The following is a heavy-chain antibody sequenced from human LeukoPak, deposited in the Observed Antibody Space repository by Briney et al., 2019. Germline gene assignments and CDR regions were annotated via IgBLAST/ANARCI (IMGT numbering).Heavy chain of an antibody. CDR3: LMGPYYYDSSGYYLVLFDY. J-gene: IGHJ4*02. Sequence: PSETLSLTCTVSGGSISSGGYYWSWIRQHPGKGLEWIGYIYYSGSTYYNPSLKSRVTISVDTSKDQFSLILGSVTAADSGVCCGLMGPYYYDSSGYYLVLFDYWGRNTVVTVSS. V-gene: IGHV4-31*03. CDR2: IYYSGST. CDR1: GGSISSGGYY. D-gene: IGHD3-22*01.